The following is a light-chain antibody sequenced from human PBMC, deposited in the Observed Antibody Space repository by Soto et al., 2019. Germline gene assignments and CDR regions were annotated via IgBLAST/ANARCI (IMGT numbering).Light chain of an antibody. CDR2: DVS. V-gene: IGLV2-14*01. CDR3: ASYTTSNTRQIV. J-gene: IGLJ1*01. Sequence: QSVLTQPASVSGSPGQSITISCTGTSSDVGGYNYVSWYQQHPGKTPQFMIYDVSNRPSGVSNRFSGSKSGNTASLTISGLQAEDEAVYFCASYTTSNTRQIVFGSGSMVTVL. CDR1: SSDVGGYNY.